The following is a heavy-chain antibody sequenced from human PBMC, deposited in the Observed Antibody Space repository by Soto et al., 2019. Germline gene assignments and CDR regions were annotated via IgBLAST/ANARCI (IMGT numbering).Heavy chain of an antibody. J-gene: IGHJ6*02. Sequence: EGQLVESGGGLVQPGGSLRLSCGASGLTFSSNEMHWVRQAPGKGLEWLAYISKSGSVIYYADSVKGRFTISRDNAKNLLYLQMNSLIAEDTAVYFCGSVNLRFSYGIDLWGQGTTVTVSS. CDR3: GSVNLRFSYGIDL. CDR1: GLTFSSNE. CDR2: ISKSGSVI. D-gene: IGHD3-3*01. V-gene: IGHV3-48*03.